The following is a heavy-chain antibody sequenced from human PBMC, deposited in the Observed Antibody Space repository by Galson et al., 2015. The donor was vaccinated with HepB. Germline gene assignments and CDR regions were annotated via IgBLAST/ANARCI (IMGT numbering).Heavy chain of an antibody. D-gene: IGHD6-13*01. CDR3: ARDPDASSSWYYWYFDL. Sequence: AEVKKPGESLKISCKGSGYSFTNYWIGWVRQMPGKGLEWMGIIYPGDSDTRYSPSFQGQVTISADKSISTAYLQWSSLRAEDTAVYYCARDPDASSSWYYWYFDLWGRGTLVTVSS. V-gene: IGHV5-51*01. CDR2: IYPGDSDT. J-gene: IGHJ2*01. CDR1: GYSFTNYW.